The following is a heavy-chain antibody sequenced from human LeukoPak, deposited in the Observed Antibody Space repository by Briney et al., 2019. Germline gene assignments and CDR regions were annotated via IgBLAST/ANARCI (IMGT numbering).Heavy chain of an antibody. J-gene: IGHJ6*03. CDR3: ARQAPYCYDSSGYYMDV. CDR1: GFTFSSYS. D-gene: IGHD3-22*01. CDR2: ISSSSSYI. V-gene: IGHV3-21*01. Sequence: GGSLRLSCAASGFTFSSYSMNWVRQAPGKGLEWVSSISSSSSYIYYADSVKGRFTISRDNAKNSLYLQMNSLRAEDTAVYYCARQAPYCYDSSGYYMDVWGKGTTVTVSS.